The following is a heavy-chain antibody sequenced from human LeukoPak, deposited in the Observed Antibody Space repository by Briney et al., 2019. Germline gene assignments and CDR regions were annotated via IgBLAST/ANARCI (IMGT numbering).Heavy chain of an antibody. CDR1: GGAISSSNW. CDR2: IYHSGST. Sequence: SETLSLTCAVSGGAISSSNWWSWVRQPPGKGLEWIGEIYHSGSTNYNPSLKSRVTISVDKSKNQFSLKLSSVTAADTAVYYCARLPTGTHNWFDPWGQGTLVTVSS. V-gene: IGHV4-4*02. J-gene: IGHJ5*02. D-gene: IGHD1-1*01. CDR3: ARLPTGTHNWFDP.